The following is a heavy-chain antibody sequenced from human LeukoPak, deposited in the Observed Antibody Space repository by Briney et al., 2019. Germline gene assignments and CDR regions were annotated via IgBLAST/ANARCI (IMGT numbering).Heavy chain of an antibody. J-gene: IGHJ4*02. D-gene: IGHD3-10*01. CDR2: IKQDGSEK. CDR3: ARGPNEWFGEFDN. Sequence: GSLRLSCAASGFTFSSYWMSWVRQAPGKGLEWVANIKQDGSEKYYVDSVKGRITISRDNAKNSLYLQMNRLRAEDTAVYYCARGPNEWFGEFDNWGQGTLVAVSS. V-gene: IGHV3-7*01. CDR1: GFTFSSYW.